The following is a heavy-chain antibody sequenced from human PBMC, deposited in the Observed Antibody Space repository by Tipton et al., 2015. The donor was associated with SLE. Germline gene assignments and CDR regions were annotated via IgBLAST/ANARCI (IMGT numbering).Heavy chain of an antibody. CDR2: IYYSGST. V-gene: IGHV4-59*08. CDR3: ARHDYDSNYFDY. Sequence: TLSLTCTVSGGSISSHYWSWIRQPPGKGLEWIGYIYYSGSTNYNPSLESRVTISVDTSKNQFSLKLSSVTAADTAVYFCARHDYDSNYFDYWGQGTLVTVSS. J-gene: IGHJ4*02. CDR1: GGSISSHY. D-gene: IGHD3-16*01.